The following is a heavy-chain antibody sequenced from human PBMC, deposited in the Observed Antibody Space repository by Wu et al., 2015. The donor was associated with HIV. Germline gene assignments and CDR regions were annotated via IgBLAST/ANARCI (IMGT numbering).Heavy chain of an antibody. Sequence: QVQLVQSGAEVKKPGSSVKVSCKASGGTFSSYAISWVRQAPGQGLEWMGGIIPIFGTANYAQKFQGRVTITADESTSTAYMELSSLRSEDTAVYYCARDESQYSGYTNRSNYYYYYMDVWGKGTTVTVSS. D-gene: IGHD5-12*01. CDR2: IIPIFGTA. V-gene: IGHV1-69*12. J-gene: IGHJ6*03. CDR3: ARDESQYSGYTNRSNYYYYYMDV. CDR1: GGTFSSYA.